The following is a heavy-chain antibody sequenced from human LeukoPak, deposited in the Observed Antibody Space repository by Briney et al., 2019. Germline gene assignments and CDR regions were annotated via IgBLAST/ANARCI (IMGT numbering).Heavy chain of an antibody. CDR2: ISDDGRHN. CDR1: GFTFSTYA. D-gene: IGHD2-8*01. Sequence: HPGGSLRLSCAASGFTFSTYAMNWVRQAPGKGLEWVAVISDDGRHNYYADSVKGRFTISRDNAQNSLYLQMNNLTADDTAVYYCADPGVGYWGQGALVTVSS. J-gene: IGHJ4*02. CDR3: ADPGVGY. V-gene: IGHV3-30*04.